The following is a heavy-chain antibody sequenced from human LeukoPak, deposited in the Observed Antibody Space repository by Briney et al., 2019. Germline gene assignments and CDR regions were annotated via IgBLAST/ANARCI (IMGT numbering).Heavy chain of an antibody. CDR2: IYYSGST. CDR3: ARNQRDYLFDY. D-gene: IGHD4-17*01. CDR1: GGSISSYY. V-gene: IGHV4-59*08. J-gene: IGHJ4*02. Sequence: SGTLSLTCTVSGGSISSYYWSWIRQPPGKGLEWIGYIYYSGSTNYNPSLRSRVTISVDTSKNQFSLKLSSVTAADTAVYYCARNQRDYLFDYWGQGTLVTVSS.